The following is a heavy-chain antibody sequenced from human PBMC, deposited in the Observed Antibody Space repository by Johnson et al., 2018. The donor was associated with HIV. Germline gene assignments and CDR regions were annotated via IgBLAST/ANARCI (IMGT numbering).Heavy chain of an antibody. Sequence: VQLVESGGGLLQPGGSLRLSCAASGFTFSSNYMSWVRQAPGKGLEWVSVIYSGGRSYYADSVKGRLTLSRDNSNNTLYLQMNSLRAEDTAVYYCARDVTAGNDAFDIWGQGTMVTVSS. CDR3: ARDVTAGNDAFDI. D-gene: IGHD1-1*01. CDR1: GFTFSSNY. J-gene: IGHJ3*02. CDR2: IYSGGRS. V-gene: IGHV3-66*02.